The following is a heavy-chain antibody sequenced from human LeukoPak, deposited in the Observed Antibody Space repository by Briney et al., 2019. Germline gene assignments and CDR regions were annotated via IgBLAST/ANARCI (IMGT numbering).Heavy chain of an antibody. V-gene: IGHV1-69*06. CDR2: IIPIFDTA. Sequence: ASVKVSCKASGGTFSSYAISWVRQAPGQGLEWMGGIIPIFDTANYAQKFQGRVTITADKSTSTAYMELSSLRSEDTAVYYCASLYCSSTSCPNDYWGQGTLVTVSS. CDR3: ASLYCSSTSCPNDY. CDR1: GGTFSSYA. D-gene: IGHD2-2*01. J-gene: IGHJ4*02.